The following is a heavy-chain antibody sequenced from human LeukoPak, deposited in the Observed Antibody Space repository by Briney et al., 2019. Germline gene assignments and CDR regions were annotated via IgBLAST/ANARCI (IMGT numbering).Heavy chain of an antibody. V-gene: IGHV3-30*03. CDR1: GFTFSTYG. D-gene: IGHD3-22*01. J-gene: IGHJ4*02. CDR2: ISYDGGNK. Sequence: GRSLRLSCAAPGFTFSTYGMHWVRQAPGKGLEWVTVISYDGGNKCYADSVKGRFTISRDNAKNSLYLQMNSLRAEDTAVYYCARLTYYYDSSGYWVFDYWGQGTLVTVSS. CDR3: ARLTYYYDSSGYWVFDY.